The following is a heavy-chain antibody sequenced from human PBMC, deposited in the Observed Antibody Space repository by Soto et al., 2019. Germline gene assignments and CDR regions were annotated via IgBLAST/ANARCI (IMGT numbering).Heavy chain of an antibody. CDR1: GYSFTSYW. V-gene: IGHV5-51*01. CDR3: ARHPHQYCSGGSCYSGYYYYYMDV. J-gene: IGHJ6*03. CDR2: IYPGDSDT. Sequence: PGESLKISCKGSGYSFTSYWIGRVRQMPGKGLEWMGIIYPGDSDTRYSPSFQGQVTISADKSISTAYLQWSSLKASDTAMYYCARHPHQYCSGGSCYSGYYYYYMDVWGKGTTVTVSS. D-gene: IGHD2-15*01.